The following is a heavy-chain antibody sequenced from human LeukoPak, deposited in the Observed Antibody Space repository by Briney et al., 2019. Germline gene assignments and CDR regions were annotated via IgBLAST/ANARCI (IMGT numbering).Heavy chain of an antibody. CDR2: IYYSGST. J-gene: IGHJ6*02. CDR3: ARERSIAAALHYYYGMDV. D-gene: IGHD6-13*01. Sequence: SETLSLTCTVSGGSISSYYWSWIRQPPGKGLEWIGYIYYSGSTNYNPSLKSRVTISVDTSKNQFSLKLSSVTAADTAVYYCARERSIAAALHYYYGMDVWGQGTTVTVSS. V-gene: IGHV4-59*01. CDR1: GGSISSYY.